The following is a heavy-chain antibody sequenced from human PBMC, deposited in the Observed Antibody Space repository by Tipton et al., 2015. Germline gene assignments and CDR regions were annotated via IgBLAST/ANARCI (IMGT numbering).Heavy chain of an antibody. V-gene: IGHV4-39*02. Sequence: TLSLTCTVSGGSISSSSYYWDWIRQSSGKGLEWIGNIYYSGSTYYNPSLKSRVTISLDTSKNQFSLKLSSVTAADTAVYYCARDFTPYDYYALDVWGQGTTVTVSS. CDR1: GGSISSSSYY. J-gene: IGHJ6*02. CDR3: ARDFTPYDYYALDV. CDR2: IYYSGST.